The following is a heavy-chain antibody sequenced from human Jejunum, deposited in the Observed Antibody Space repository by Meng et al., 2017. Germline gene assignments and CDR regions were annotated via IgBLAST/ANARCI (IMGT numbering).Heavy chain of an antibody. Sequence: GSLRLSCSVSGGSISGISYYWGWIRQPPGKGLEWIGSIYYSGNTYYNPSLKSRVTMAVDTSKNQFSLKLSSVTAADTAVYYCARARDYYDSSGYYHDYWGQGTLVTVSS. J-gene: IGHJ4*02. D-gene: IGHD3-22*01. CDR2: IYYSGNT. CDR1: GGSISGISYY. CDR3: ARARDYYDSSGYYHDY. V-gene: IGHV4-39*07.